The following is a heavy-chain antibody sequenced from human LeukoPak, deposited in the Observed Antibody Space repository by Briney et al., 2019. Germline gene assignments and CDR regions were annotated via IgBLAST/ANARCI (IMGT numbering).Heavy chain of an antibody. CDR1: GFTFSSYW. J-gene: IGHJ4*02. CDR3: TRHERGTSYGYDY. V-gene: IGHV3-73*01. D-gene: IGHD5-18*01. Sequence: GGSLRLSCAASGFTFSSYWMSWVRQASGKGLEWVGRIRSKANSYATAYAASVKGRFTISRDDSKNTAYLQMNSLKTEDTAVYYCTRHERGTSYGYDYWGQGTLVTVSS. CDR2: IRSKANSYAT.